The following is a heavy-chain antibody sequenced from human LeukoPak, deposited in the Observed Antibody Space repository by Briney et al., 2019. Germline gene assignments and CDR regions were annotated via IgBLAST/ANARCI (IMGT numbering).Heavy chain of an antibody. J-gene: IGHJ6*03. D-gene: IGHD3-10*01. CDR1: GFTFSTCA. V-gene: IGHV3-23*01. CDR3: AKSPRGYNYYMDV. CDR2: ISGGAVSI. Sequence: GGSLRLSCAVSGFTFSTCAMSWVRQAPGKGREWVSVISGGAVSIYYADSVKGGFTISRDNSNNTLYLQMNSLRAEDTAVYYCAKSPRGYNYYMDVWGKGTTVTVSS.